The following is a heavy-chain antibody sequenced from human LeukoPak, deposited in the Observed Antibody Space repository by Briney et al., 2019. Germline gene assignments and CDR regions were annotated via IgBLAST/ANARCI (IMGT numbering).Heavy chain of an antibody. J-gene: IGHJ3*02. D-gene: IGHD6-13*01. CDR3: ASTYSSSWSDAFDI. CDR1: GFTFSDYA. V-gene: IGHV3-23*01. CDR2: ITDDGATT. Sequence: PGGSLRLSCAASGFTFSDYAMGWVRQVPGKGLEWVSIITDDGATTYYADSVKGRFTISRDKSKNTLSLQMNGLRVEDTAVYYCASTYSSSWSDAFDIWGQGTMVTVSS.